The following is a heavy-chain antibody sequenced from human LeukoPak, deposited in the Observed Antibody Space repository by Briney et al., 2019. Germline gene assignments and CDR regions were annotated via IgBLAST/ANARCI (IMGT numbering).Heavy chain of an antibody. CDR2: IYSGGST. CDR3: ARLDGSYRAFDY. Sequence: GGSLRLSCAASGFTVSSNYMSWVRQAPAQGLGWVSVIYSGGSTYYADSVNGRFTISRDNSKNTLYLQMNSLRAEDTAVYYCARLDGSYRAFDYWGQGTLVTVSS. V-gene: IGHV3-53*01. J-gene: IGHJ4*02. CDR1: GFTVSSNY. D-gene: IGHD1-26*01.